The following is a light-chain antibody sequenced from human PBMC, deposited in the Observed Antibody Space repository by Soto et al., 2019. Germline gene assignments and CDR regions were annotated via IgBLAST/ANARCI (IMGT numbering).Light chain of an antibody. Sequence: IVFTQSPGTLSFSPGGRATPSCRASQSVSTNFFAWYQQKPGQAPRLLIYGASTRATGIPDRFSGSGSGTDFTLTISRLEPEDFAVYYCQQYGRTSWTFGQGTKV. V-gene: IGKV3-20*01. CDR3: QQYGRTSWT. CDR1: QSVSTNF. J-gene: IGKJ1*01. CDR2: GAS.